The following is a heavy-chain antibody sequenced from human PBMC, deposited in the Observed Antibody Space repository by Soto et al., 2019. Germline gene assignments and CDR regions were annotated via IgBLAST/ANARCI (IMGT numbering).Heavy chain of an antibody. CDR1: GGSISSSSYY. J-gene: IGHJ4*02. Sequence: SETLSLTCTVSGGSISSSSYYWGWIRQPPGKGLEWIGSIYYSGSTYYNPSLKSRVTISVDTSKNQFSLKLSSVTAADTAVYYCARPTTDCSGGSCYFGNFDYWGQGTLVTVSS. CDR2: IYYSGST. D-gene: IGHD2-15*01. CDR3: ARPTTDCSGGSCYFGNFDY. V-gene: IGHV4-39*01.